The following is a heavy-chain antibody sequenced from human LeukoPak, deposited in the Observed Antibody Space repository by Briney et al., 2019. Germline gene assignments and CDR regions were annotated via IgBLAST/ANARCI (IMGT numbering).Heavy chain of an antibody. D-gene: IGHD5-18*01. CDR3: ARVLSGYSYGHPSLDYYYMDV. CDR1: GDSISNYY. CDR2: IYISGKT. Sequence: SETLSLTCTVSGDSISNYYWSWIRQPAGKGLEWIGRIYISGKTNYNPSLKSRVTMSVDTSKNQISLKVTSVTAADTAVYYCARVLSGYSYGHPSLDYYYMDVWGKGTTVTISS. V-gene: IGHV4-4*07. J-gene: IGHJ6*03.